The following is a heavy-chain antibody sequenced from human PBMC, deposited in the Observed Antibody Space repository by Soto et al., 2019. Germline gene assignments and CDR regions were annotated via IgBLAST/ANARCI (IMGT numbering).Heavy chain of an antibody. CDR2: ISKNGIDI. V-gene: IGHV3-48*03. Sequence: GGSLRLSCAASGFSFSTYEMNWVRQAPGKGLEWVSYISKNGIDIYYADSVKGRFTISRDNANNSLFLQMNSLRAEDTAVYYCAPLKSGSFTISAFHIPCHATLVT. J-gene: IGHJ3*02. CDR1: GFSFSTYE. D-gene: IGHD3-10*01. CDR3: APLKSGSFTISAFHI.